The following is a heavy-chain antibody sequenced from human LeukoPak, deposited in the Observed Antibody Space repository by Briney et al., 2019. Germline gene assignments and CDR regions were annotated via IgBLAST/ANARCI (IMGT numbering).Heavy chain of an antibody. CDR2: IRYDGSNK. V-gene: IGHV3-30*02. D-gene: IGHD3-22*01. CDR1: GFTFSSYA. Sequence: AGGSLRLSCAASGFTFSSYAMHWVRQAPGKGLEWVAFIRYDGSNKYYADSVKGRFTISRDNSKNTLYLQMNSLRAEDTAVYYCAKETLNYYDSSGYSVPPDYWGQGTLVTVSS. J-gene: IGHJ4*02. CDR3: AKETLNYYDSSGYSVPPDY.